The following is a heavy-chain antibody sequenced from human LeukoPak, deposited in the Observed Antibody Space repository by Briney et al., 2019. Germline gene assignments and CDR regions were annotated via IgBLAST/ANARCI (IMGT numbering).Heavy chain of an antibody. J-gene: IGHJ4*02. CDR2: ISNHDGSST. V-gene: IGHV3-23*01. CDR3: GRRVGGTPEY. Sequence: GGSLRLSCAASGFTFNDYVMTRVPQAPGKGLEWVSAISNHDGSSTDYADSVMGRFTISRNNSKNMVYLQMNSLGADDTALYYCGRRVGGTPEYWGLGTLVTVSS. D-gene: IGHD1-26*01. CDR1: GFTFNDYV.